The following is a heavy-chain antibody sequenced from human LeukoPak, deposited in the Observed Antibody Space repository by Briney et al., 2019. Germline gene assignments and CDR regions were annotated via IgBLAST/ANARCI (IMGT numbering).Heavy chain of an antibody. Sequence: PSETLSLTCTVSGGSISSSSYYWGWIRQPPVKGLEWIGSIYYSGSTYYNPSLKSRVTISVDTSKNQFSLKLSSVTAADTAVYYCARRRAAYYMDVWGKGTTVTISS. CDR3: ARRRAAYYMDV. D-gene: IGHD6-25*01. CDR1: GGSISSSSYY. J-gene: IGHJ6*03. CDR2: IYYSGST. V-gene: IGHV4-39*07.